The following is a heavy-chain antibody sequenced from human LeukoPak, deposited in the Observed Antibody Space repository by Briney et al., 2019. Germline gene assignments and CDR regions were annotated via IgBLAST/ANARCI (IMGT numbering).Heavy chain of an antibody. CDR2: IYTSGST. CDR3: ARGGIEVAGPTIYCYYYYMDV. D-gene: IGHD6-19*01. Sequence: SETLSLTCTVSGGSISSYYWSWIRQPAGKGLEWIGRIYTSGSTNYNPSLKSRVTISVDKSKNQFSLKLSSVTAADTAVYYCARGGIEVAGPTIYCYYYYMDVWGKGTTVTVSS. J-gene: IGHJ6*03. V-gene: IGHV4-4*07. CDR1: GGSISSYY.